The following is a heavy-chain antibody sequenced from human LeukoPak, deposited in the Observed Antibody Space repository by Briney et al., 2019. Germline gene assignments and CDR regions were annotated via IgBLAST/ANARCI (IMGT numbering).Heavy chain of an antibody. CDR1: GYSISSGYY. D-gene: IGHD4-11*01. CDR2: IYHSGST. V-gene: IGHV4-38-2*02. J-gene: IGHJ4*02. CDR3: ARDGLQPFDY. Sequence: PSETLSLTCTVSGYSISSGYYWGWIRQPPGKGLEWIGSIYHSGSTYYNPSLKSRVTISVDTSKNQFSLKLSSVTAADTAVYYCARDGLQPFDYWGQGTLVTVSS.